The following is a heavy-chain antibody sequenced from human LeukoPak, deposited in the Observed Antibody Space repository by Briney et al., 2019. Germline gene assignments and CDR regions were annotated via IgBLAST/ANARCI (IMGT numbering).Heavy chain of an antibody. CDR1: GFTFSSYW. V-gene: IGHV3-7*01. J-gene: IGHJ4*02. D-gene: IGHD3-22*01. CDR2: IKQDGSEK. CDR3: ARGKYDSSGYPLLGFDY. Sequence: GGSLRLSCAASGFTFSSYWMSWVRQAPGKGLEWVANIKQDGSEKKHVDSVKGRFTISRDNAKKSLYLQMNSLRAEDTAVYYCARGKYDSSGYPLLGFDYWGQGTLVTVSS.